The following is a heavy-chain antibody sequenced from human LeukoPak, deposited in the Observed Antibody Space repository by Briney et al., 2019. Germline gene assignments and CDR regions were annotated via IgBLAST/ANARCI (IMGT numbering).Heavy chain of an antibody. D-gene: IGHD6-13*01. CDR2: IYSGGST. CDR1: GFTVSSNY. CDR3: ARESYYSTMGYFDY. Sequence: GGSLRLSCAASGFTVSSNYMSWVRQAPGKGLEWVSVIYSGGSTYYADSVKGRFTISRDNSKNTLYLQMNSLRAEDTAVYYCARESYYSTMGYFDYWGQGTLVTVSS. V-gene: IGHV3-66*01. J-gene: IGHJ4*02.